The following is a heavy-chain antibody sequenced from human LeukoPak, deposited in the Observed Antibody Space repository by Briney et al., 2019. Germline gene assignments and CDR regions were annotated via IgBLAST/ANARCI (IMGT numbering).Heavy chain of an antibody. CDR1: GFSFSIYS. D-gene: IGHD6-13*01. CDR2: ISSSSSYI. Sequence: GGSLRLSCAASGFSFSIYSMNWVRQAPGKGLEWVSSISSSSSYIYYADSVKGRFTISRDNAKNSLCLQMNSLRAEDTAVYYCAREGAAGYYFDYWGQGTLVTVSS. J-gene: IGHJ4*02. CDR3: AREGAAGYYFDY. V-gene: IGHV3-21*01.